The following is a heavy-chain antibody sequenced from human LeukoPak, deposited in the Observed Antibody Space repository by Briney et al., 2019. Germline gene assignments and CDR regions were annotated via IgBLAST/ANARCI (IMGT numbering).Heavy chain of an antibody. CDR3: ARVRASGSYYADY. CDR1: GGSFSGYY. J-gene: IGHJ4*02. V-gene: IGHV4-34*01. Sequence: SETLSLTCAVYGGSFSGYYWSWIRQPPGKGLEWIGEINHSGSTNYNPSLKSRVTISVDTSKNQFSLKLSSVTAADTAVYYCARVRASGSYYADYWGQGTLVTVSS. CDR2: INHSGST. D-gene: IGHD1-26*01.